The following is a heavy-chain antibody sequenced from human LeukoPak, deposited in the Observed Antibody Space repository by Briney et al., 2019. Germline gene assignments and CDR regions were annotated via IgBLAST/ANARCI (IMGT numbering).Heavy chain of an antibody. CDR1: GLTFSTSG. J-gene: IGHJ3*02. Sequence: PGGSLRLSCTASGLTFSTSGFNWVRQAPGKGLEWVGRIKSKTDGGTTDYAAPVKGRFTISRDDSKNTLYLQMNSLKTEDTAVYYCATGIWVGYSNYEYDLIQSVDAFDIWGQGTMVTVSS. CDR3: ATGIWVGYSNYEYDLIQSVDAFDI. CDR2: IKSKTDGGTT. V-gene: IGHV3-15*01. D-gene: IGHD4-11*01.